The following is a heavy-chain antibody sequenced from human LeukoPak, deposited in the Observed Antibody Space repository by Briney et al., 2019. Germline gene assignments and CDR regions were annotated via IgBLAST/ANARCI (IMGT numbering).Heavy chain of an antibody. CDR3: ARDFTYYYDSSGYYPNDY. CDR1: GYTFTSYG. V-gene: IGHV1-18*01. D-gene: IGHD3-22*01. J-gene: IGHJ4*02. Sequence: ASVKVSCKASGYTFTSYGISWVRQAPGQGLEWMGWISAYNGNTNYAQKLQGKVTMTTDTSTSTAYMELRSLRSDDTAVYYCARDFTYYYDSSGYYPNDYWGQGTLVTVSS. CDR2: ISAYNGNT.